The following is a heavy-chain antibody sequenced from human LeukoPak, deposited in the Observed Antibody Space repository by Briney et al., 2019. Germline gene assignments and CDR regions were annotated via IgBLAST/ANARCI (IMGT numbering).Heavy chain of an antibody. CDR1: GGSISSYY. J-gene: IGHJ6*02. CDR3: ARGQDYYYYYGMDV. V-gene: IGHV4-4*07. CDR2: IYTSGST. Sequence: LETLSLTCTVSGGSISSYYWSWIRQPAGKGLEWIGRIYTSGSTNYNPSLKSRVTMSVDTSKNQFSLKLSSVTAADTAVYYCARGQDYYYYYGMDVWGQGTTVTVSS.